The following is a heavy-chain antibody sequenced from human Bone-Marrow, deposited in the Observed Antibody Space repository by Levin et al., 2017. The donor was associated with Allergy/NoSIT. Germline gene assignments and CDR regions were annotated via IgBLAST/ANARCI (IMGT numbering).Heavy chain of an antibody. CDR3: ARGLARRGYYYGMDV. V-gene: IGHV3-74*01. Sequence: GGSLRLSCAASGFTFSSYWMHWVRQAPGKGLVWVSRINSDGSSTSYADSVKGRFTISRDNAKNTLYLQMNSLRAEDTAVYYCARGLARRGYYYGMDVWGQGTTVTVSS. CDR1: GFTFSSYW. CDR2: INSDGSST. J-gene: IGHJ6*02.